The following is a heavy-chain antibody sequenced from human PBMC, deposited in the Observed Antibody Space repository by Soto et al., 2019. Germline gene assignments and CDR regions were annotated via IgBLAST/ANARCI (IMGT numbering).Heavy chain of an antibody. CDR2: MNPNSGNT. V-gene: IGHV1-8*01. J-gene: IGHJ5*02. Sequence: ASVKVSCKAFGYTFTSYDINCVGQATGQGLEWMGWMNPNSGNTGYAQKFQGRVTMTRNTSISTAYMELSSLRSEDTAVYYCAILSPYYDFWSGYYLNWFDPWGQGTLVTVSS. CDR3: AILSPYYDFWSGYYLNWFDP. CDR1: GYTFTSYD. D-gene: IGHD3-3*01.